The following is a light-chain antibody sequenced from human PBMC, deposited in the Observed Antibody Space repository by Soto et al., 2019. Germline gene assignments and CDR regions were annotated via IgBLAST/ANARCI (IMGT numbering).Light chain of an antibody. V-gene: IGKV1-33*01. J-gene: IGKJ3*01. CDR1: QDISTY. CDR3: QQYYDLPA. Sequence: DIQMTQSPSSLSASVGDRVTITCQASQDISTYLNWYQQKPGKAPKLVIYDASNLQTGVPSRFSGSGSGTDFTFTISNLQPEDIATYFCQQYYDLPAFGPGTKVDIK. CDR2: DAS.